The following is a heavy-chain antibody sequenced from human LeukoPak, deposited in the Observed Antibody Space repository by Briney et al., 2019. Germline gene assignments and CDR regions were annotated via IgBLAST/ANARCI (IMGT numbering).Heavy chain of an antibody. V-gene: IGHV4-4*02. D-gene: IGHD6-6*01. Sequence: SETLSLTCAVSGASISSNNWWNWVRQPPGKGLEWIGEIYYSGSTNYNPSLKSRVTISVDTSKNQFSLKLSSVTAADTAVYYCARETPSGAFDIWGQGTMVTVSS. CDR3: ARETPSGAFDI. J-gene: IGHJ3*02. CDR1: GASISSNNW. CDR2: IYYSGST.